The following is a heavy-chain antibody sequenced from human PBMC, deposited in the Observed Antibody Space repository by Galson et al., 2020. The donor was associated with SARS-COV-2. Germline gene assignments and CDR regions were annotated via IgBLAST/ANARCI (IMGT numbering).Heavy chain of an antibody. CDR1: DGSISSSY. D-gene: IGHD3-10*01. V-gene: IGHV4-59*08. J-gene: IGHJ4*02. CDR2: IHYSGSA. CDR3: ARHLYDYGSGSYWGTYDY. Sequence: SETLSLTCTVSDGSISSSYWSWIRQPPGKGLEWIGYIHYSGSASNNPSLRSRVTISVDTSKNQFSLKLSSVTAADTAVYYCARHLYDYGSGSYWGTYDYWGKGTLVTVSS.